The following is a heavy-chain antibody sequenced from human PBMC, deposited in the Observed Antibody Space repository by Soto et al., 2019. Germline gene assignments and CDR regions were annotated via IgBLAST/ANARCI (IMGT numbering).Heavy chain of an antibody. CDR3: AKDYWDFGVVIMGHWFDP. CDR2: ISGSGGST. CDR1: GFTFSSYA. V-gene: IGHV3-23*01. Sequence: EVQLLESGGGLVQPGGSLRLSCAASGFTFSSYAMSWVRQAPGKVLEWVSAISGSGGSTYYADSVKGRFTISRDNSKNTLYLQMNSLRAEDTAVYYCAKDYWDFGVVIMGHWFDPWGQGTLVTVSS. D-gene: IGHD3-3*01. J-gene: IGHJ5*02.